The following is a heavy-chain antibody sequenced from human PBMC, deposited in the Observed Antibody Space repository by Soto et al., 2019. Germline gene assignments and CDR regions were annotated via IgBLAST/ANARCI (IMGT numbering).Heavy chain of an antibody. V-gene: IGHV3-7*01. CDR2: IKQDGSEK. J-gene: IGHJ6*02. Sequence: PGGSLRLSCAASGFTFSSYWMSWVRQAPGKGLEWVANIKQDGSEKYYVDSVKGRFTISRDNAKNSLYLQMNSLRAEDTAVYYCARDLWSSPGDYYYYYGMDVWGQGTTVTVSS. CDR1: GFTFSSYW. CDR3: ARDLWSSPGDYYYYYGMDV. D-gene: IGHD3-3*01.